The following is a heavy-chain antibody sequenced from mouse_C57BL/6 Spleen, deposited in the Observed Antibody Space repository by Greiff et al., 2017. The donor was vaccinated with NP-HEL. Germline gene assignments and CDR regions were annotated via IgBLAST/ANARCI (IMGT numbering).Heavy chain of an antibody. D-gene: IGHD3-2*02. J-gene: IGHJ3*01. CDR3: AIAQAQAWLAY. Sequence: VQLQQSGPELVKPGASVKISCKASGYAFSSSWMNWVKQRPGKGLEWIGRIYPGDGDTNYNGKFKGKATLTADKSSSTAYMQLSSLTSEDSAVYFCAIAQAQAWLAYWGQGTLVTVSA. CDR1: GYAFSSSW. CDR2: IYPGDGDT. V-gene: IGHV1-82*01.